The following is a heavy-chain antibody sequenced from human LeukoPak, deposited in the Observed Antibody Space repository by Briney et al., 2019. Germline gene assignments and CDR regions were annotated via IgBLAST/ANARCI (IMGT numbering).Heavy chain of an antibody. CDR3: ARDRRVGATNAFDI. CDR2: IWYDGSNK. V-gene: IGHV3-33*01. D-gene: IGHD1-26*01. CDR1: GFTFRTYG. Sequence: PGRSLRLSCAASGFTFRTYGMHWVRQAPGKGLEWVAVIWYDGSNKYYPDSVKGRFTISRDNAKNTLYLQMNSLRAEDTAVYYCARDRRVGATNAFDIWGQGTMVTVSS. J-gene: IGHJ3*02.